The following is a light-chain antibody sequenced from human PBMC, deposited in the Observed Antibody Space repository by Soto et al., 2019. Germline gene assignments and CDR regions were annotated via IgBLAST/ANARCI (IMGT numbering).Light chain of an antibody. J-gene: IGKJ4*01. CDR3: QQYNNWPLT. CDR2: GES. Sequence: EIVMTQSPASLSVTPGERVTLSCRASQSVNSNLAWYQQKPGQAPRLLILGESTRATGTPARFSGSGSGTDFTLTISSLQSEDFAVYYCQQYNNWPLTVGGGTKVEIK. V-gene: IGKV3D-15*01. CDR1: QSVNSN.